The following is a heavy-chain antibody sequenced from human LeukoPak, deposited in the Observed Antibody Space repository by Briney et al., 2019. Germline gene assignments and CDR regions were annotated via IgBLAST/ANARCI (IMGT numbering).Heavy chain of an antibody. CDR2: IYDSGAT. Sequence: SETLSLTCAVSGGSISSSSSICWTWVRQPPGKGLEWIGEIYDSGATNYNPSLKSRVTMLLDKSKNQFSLKLNSVAAADTAVYYCARNGGNSDYDYWGQGTLVTVSA. CDR3: ARNGGNSDYDY. V-gene: IGHV4-4*02. J-gene: IGHJ4*02. D-gene: IGHD4-23*01. CDR1: GGSISSSSSIC.